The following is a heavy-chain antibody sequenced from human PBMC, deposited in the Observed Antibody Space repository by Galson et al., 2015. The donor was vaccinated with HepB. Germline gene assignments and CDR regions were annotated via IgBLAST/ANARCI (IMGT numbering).Heavy chain of an antibody. CDR2: ISSSSSYI. D-gene: IGHD6-19*01. V-gene: IGHV3-21*06. CDR3: VRRDNTAGTFDS. Sequence: SLRLSCAASGFSFSTHTINWVRQAPGEGLEWIASISSSSSYIYYADSVKGRFTVSRDNAKNSLFLHMNSLRVEDTSLYYCVRRDNTAGTFDSWGQGTLVTVSS. CDR1: GFSFSTHT. J-gene: IGHJ4*02.